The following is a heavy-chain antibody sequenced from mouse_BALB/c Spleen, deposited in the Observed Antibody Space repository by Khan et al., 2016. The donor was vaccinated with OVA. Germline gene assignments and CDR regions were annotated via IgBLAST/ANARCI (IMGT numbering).Heavy chain of an antibody. CDR2: IWGDGST. CDR3: AKWAPFYAVDY. D-gene: IGHD3-1*01. CDR1: GFSLTSYG. Sequence: QVQLKQSGPGLVAPSQSLSITCTVSGFSLTSYGVNWVRQPPGKGLEWLGVIWGDGSTNYHSGLISRLSISKDNSKSQVFLKLNSLQTDDTATYDGAKWAPFYAVDYWGQGTSVTVSS. J-gene: IGHJ4*01. V-gene: IGHV2-3*01.